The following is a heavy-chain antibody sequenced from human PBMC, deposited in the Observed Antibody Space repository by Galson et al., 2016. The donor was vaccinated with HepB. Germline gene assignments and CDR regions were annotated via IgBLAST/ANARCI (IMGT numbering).Heavy chain of an antibody. CDR2: KYYRSKWYN. Sequence: CAISGDSVSSNSAAWNWIRQSPSRGLEWLGRKYYRSKWYNDYAVSVKRRIIVNPDTSKNQFSLQLNSVTPEDTAVYYCVEQRKGAPYGMDVWGQGTTVTVAS. CDR3: VEQRKGAPYGMDV. J-gene: IGHJ6*02. CDR1: GDSVSSNSAA. V-gene: IGHV6-1*01. D-gene: IGHD1/OR15-1a*01.